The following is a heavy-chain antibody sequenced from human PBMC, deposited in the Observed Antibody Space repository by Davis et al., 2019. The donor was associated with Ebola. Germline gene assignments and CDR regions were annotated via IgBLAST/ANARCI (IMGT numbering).Heavy chain of an antibody. CDR2: ISAYNGNT. V-gene: IGHV1-18*01. CDR3: AREEGILVAPAAMVGLDV. Sequence: ASVKVSCKASGYTFTSYGISWVRQAPGQGLEWMGWISAYNGNTNYAQKFQGRVRMTTDTSTGTAYMELRSLRSDDTAVYYCAREEGILVAPAAMVGLDVWGQGTTVTVSS. CDR1: GYTFTSYG. J-gene: IGHJ6*02. D-gene: IGHD2-2*01.